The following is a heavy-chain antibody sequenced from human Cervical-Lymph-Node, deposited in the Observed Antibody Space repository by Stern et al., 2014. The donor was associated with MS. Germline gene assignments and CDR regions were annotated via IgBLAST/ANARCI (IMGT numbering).Heavy chain of an antibody. Sequence: QVQLVQSGAEVKMPGASVKISCKTSGYTFTNYGIGWVRQAPGQGLEGMGWISAYNGITKEGQKFQGRVTMTTETSTSTAYMDLRSLTSDDTAVYYCARDSPVSAVGMQIYFSGMDVWGQGTTVIVSS. CDR1: GYTFTNYG. CDR2: ISAYNGIT. V-gene: IGHV1-18*01. CDR3: ARDSPVSAVGMQIYFSGMDV. J-gene: IGHJ6*02. D-gene: IGHD6-13*01.